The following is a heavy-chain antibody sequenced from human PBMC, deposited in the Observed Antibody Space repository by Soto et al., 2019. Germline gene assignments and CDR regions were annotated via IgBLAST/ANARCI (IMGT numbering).Heavy chain of an antibody. Sequence: SETLSLTCAVYGGSFSGYYWSWIRQPPGKGLEWIGEINHSGSTNYNPSLKSRVTISVDTSKNQFSLKLSSVTAADTAVYYCARGHFSSGWYLGPPYCYYGMDVWGQGTPVTVSS. CDR1: GGSFSGYY. J-gene: IGHJ6*02. CDR3: ARGHFSSGWYLGPPYCYYGMDV. V-gene: IGHV4-34*01. D-gene: IGHD6-19*01. CDR2: INHSGST.